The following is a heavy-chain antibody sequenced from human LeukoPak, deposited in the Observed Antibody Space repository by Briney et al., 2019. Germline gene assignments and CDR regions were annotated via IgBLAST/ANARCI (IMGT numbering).Heavy chain of an antibody. Sequence: GRSLRLSCAASGFTFSSYWMHWVRQVPGKGLVWVARINTGGSSTTYADSVKGRFTISRDDAKNMLYLQMDSLRDEDTGVYYCARSNQAEDYWGQGTLVTVSS. CDR3: ARSNQAEDY. J-gene: IGHJ4*02. CDR2: INTGGSST. V-gene: IGHV3-74*01. D-gene: IGHD1-14*01. CDR1: GFTFSSYW.